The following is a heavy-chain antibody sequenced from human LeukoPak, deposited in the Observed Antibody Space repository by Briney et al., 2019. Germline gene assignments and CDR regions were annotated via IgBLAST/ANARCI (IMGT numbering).Heavy chain of an antibody. CDR3: ARETMVRGVINLLYYGMDV. J-gene: IGHJ6*02. V-gene: IGHV1-46*01. CDR2: INPSGGGT. D-gene: IGHD3-10*01. CDR1: GYTFTSYY. Sequence: ASVKVSCKASGYTFTSYYMHWVRQAPGQGLAWMGIINPSGGGTSYAQKFQGRVTMTRDTSTSTVYMELSSLRSEDTAVYYCARETMVRGVINLLYYGMDVWGQGTTVTVSS.